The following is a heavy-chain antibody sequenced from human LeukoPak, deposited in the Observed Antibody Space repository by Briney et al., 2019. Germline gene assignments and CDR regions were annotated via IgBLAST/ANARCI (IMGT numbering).Heavy chain of an antibody. CDR2: INSPGSDT. CDR1: GFSFNNYW. J-gene: IGHJ4*02. CDR3: AREIHGGNTGVFDY. V-gene: IGHV3-74*01. Sequence: GGSLRLSCAASGFSFNNYWMHWVRQAPGKGLVWVSRINSPGSDTTYADSVKGRFTISRDNAKNTLYLQMNSLRAEDTAVYYCAREIHGGNTGVFDYWGQGTLVSVSS. D-gene: IGHD4-23*01.